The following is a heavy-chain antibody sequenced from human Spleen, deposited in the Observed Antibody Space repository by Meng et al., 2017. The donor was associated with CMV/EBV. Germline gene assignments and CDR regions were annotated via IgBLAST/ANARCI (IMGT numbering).Heavy chain of an antibody. CDR3: AIPYYYDSSGSYGFDY. J-gene: IGHJ4*02. CDR1: GYTFTSYY. Sequence: SVKVSCKASGYTFTSYYMHGVRQAPGQVLDWMGGIIPIFGTANYAQKFQGRVTITTDESTSTAYMELSSLRSEDTAVYYCAIPYYYDSSGSYGFDYWGQGILVTVSS. D-gene: IGHD3-22*01. V-gene: IGHV1-69*05. CDR2: IIPIFGTA.